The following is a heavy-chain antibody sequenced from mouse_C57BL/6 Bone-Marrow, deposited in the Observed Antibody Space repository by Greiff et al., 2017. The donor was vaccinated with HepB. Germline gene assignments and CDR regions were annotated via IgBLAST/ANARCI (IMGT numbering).Heavy chain of an antibody. V-gene: IGHV1-7*01. J-gene: IGHJ1*03. CDR1: GYTFTSYW. CDR3: ARGTWRYFDV. D-gene: IGHD3-3*01. CDR2: INPSSGYT. Sequence: QVHVKQSGAELAKPGASVKLSCKASGYTFTSYWMHWVKQRPGQGLEWIGYINPSSGYTKYNQKFKDKATLTADKSSSTAYMQLSSLTDEDSAVYYCARGTWRYFDVWGTGTTVTVSS.